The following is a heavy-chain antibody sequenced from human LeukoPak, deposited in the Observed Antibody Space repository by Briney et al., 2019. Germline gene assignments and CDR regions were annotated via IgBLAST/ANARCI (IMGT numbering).Heavy chain of an antibody. J-gene: IGHJ4*02. CDR2: ISSNGGRT. CDR1: GFTFSNYA. Sequence: GGSLRLSCSASGFTFSNYAMHWVRQAPGKGLEYVSAISSNGGRTDYADSVKGRSTISRDNSKNTLYLQMSSLRVEDTAVYYCVKAPLAVAGFDYWGQGTLVTVSS. CDR3: VKAPLAVAGFDY. V-gene: IGHV3-64D*06. D-gene: IGHD6-19*01.